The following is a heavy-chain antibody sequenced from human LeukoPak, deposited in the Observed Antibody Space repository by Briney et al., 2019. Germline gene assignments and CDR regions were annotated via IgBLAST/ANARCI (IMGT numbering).Heavy chain of an antibody. CDR3: ARDRWVGRDDSFDI. V-gene: IGHV1-18*04. CDR1: GYTFTSYG. CDR2: ISVYNGNT. D-gene: IGHD3-10*01. J-gene: IGHJ3*02. Sequence: VASVKVSCKASGYTFTSYGISWVRQAPGQGLEWMGWISVYNGNTNYAQKFQGRVTMTTDTSTSTAYRELRSLRSDDTAVYYCARDRWVGRDDSFDIWGQGTMVTVSS.